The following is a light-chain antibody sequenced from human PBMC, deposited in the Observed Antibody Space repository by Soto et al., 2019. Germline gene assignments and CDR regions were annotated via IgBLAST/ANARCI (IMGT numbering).Light chain of an antibody. V-gene: IGLV4-69*01. J-gene: IGLJ2*01. CDR2: LNSDGSH. CDR1: SGHSSYA. Sequence: QSVLTQSPSASASLGASVKLTCTLSSGHSSYAIAWHQQRPEKGPRYLMRLNSDGSHTKGDGIPDRFSGSSSGAERYLTISSRQSEDEADYYCQTWGTDFRVFGGGTKLTVL. CDR3: QTWGTDFRV.